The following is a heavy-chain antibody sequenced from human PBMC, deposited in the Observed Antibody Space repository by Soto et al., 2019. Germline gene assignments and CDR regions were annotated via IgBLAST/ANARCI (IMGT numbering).Heavy chain of an antibody. CDR2: ISGSGDNT. Sequence: PGGSLRLSCAASGFTFSSYAMSWVRQSPGQGLEWVSSISGSGDNTKFADSVKGRFTISRDNSKNTLYLQMNSPRAEDTAVYYCAKGYYSGYDLAYFDYWGQGALVTVSS. D-gene: IGHD5-12*01. CDR1: GFTFSSYA. CDR3: AKGYYSGYDLAYFDY. V-gene: IGHV3-23*01. J-gene: IGHJ4*02.